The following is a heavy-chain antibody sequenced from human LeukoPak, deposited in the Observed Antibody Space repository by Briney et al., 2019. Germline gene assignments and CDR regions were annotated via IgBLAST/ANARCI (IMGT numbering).Heavy chain of an antibody. CDR3: ARGIAVAVDAFDI. CDR1: GFTFSSYE. CDR2: ISSSSSYI. J-gene: IGHJ3*02. V-gene: IGHV3-21*05. Sequence: GGSLRLSCAASGFTFSSYEMNWVRQAPGKGLEWVSYISSSSSYIYYADSVKGRFTISRDNAKNSLYLQMNSLRAEDTAVYYCARGIAVAVDAFDIWGQGTMVTVSS. D-gene: IGHD6-19*01.